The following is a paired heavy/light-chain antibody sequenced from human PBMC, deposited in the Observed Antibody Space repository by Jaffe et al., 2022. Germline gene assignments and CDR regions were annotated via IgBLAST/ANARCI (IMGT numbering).Heavy chain of an antibody. CDR2: IYSGGST. Sequence: EVQLVESGGGLVQPGGSLRLSCAASGFTVSSNYMSWVRQAPGKGLEWVSVIYSGGSTYYADSVKGRFTISRDNSKNTLYLQMNSLRAEDTAVYYCARDRSYYYDSSGYYLTQKEAIHYFDYWGQGTLVTVSS. J-gene: IGHJ4*02. CDR1: GFTVSSNY. CDR3: ARDRSYYYDSSGYYLTQKEAIHYFDY. V-gene: IGHV3-66*02. D-gene: IGHD3-22*01.
Light chain of an antibody. CDR1: QSISSY. J-gene: IGKJ5*01. Sequence: DIQMTQSPSSLSASVGDRVTITCRASQSISSYLNWYQQKPGKAPKLLIYAASSLQSGVPSRFSGSGSGTDFTLTISSLQPEDFATYYCQQSYSTRITFGQGTRLEIK. V-gene: IGKV1-39*01. CDR2: AAS. CDR3: QQSYSTRIT.